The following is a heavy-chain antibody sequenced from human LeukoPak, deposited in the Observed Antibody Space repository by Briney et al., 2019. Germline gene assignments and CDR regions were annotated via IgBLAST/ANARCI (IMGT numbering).Heavy chain of an antibody. CDR2: IDPVTGDT. J-gene: IGHJ6*02. Sequence: ASVKVSCTAFGFVFTGSYIHWLRQAPGQGLEWMGRIDPVTGDTKLAQKFQGRVTLTRDTSSTTAYVGVSRLIFDDTAVYFCARTDGLDVWGQGTAVTVSS. V-gene: IGHV1-2*06. CDR3: ARTDGLDV. CDR1: GFVFTGSY.